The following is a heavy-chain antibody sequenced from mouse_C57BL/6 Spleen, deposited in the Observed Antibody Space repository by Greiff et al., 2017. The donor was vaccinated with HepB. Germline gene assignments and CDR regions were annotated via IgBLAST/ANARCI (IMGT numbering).Heavy chain of an antibody. J-gene: IGHJ2*01. CDR1: GFTFSSYT. D-gene: IGHD1-1*01. CDR2: ISGGGGNT. V-gene: IGHV5-9*01. Sequence: EVKLMESGGGLVKPGGSLKLSCAASGFTFSSYTMSWVRQTPEKRLEWVATISGGGGNTYYPDSVKGRFTISRDNAKNTLYLQMSSLRSEDTALYYCARITAPFDYWGQGTTLTVSS. CDR3: ARITAPFDY.